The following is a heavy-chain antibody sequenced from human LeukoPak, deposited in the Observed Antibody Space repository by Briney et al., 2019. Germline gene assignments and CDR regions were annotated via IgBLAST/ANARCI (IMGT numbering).Heavy chain of an antibody. CDR3: ARSFGYSYGLDY. V-gene: IGHV3-13*01. CDR2: IGTAGDT. CDR1: GFTFSSYD. D-gene: IGHD5-18*01. Sequence: GGSLRLSCAASGFTFSSYDMHWVRQATGKGLEWVSAIGTAGDTYYPGSVKGRFTISRENAKNSLYLQMNSLRAGDTAVYYCARSFGYSYGLDYWGQGTLVTVSS. J-gene: IGHJ4*02.